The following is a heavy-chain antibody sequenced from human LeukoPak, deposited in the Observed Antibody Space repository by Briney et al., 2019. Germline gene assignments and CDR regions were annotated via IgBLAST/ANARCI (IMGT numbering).Heavy chain of an antibody. Sequence: ASVKVSCKASGYTFTGYYMHWVRQAPGQGLEWMGWINPNSGGTNYAQKFQGWVTVTRDTSISTAYMELSRLRSDDTAVYYCAVLWFGENQVDYWGQGTLVTVSS. CDR2: INPNSGGT. CDR3: AVLWFGENQVDY. V-gene: IGHV1-2*04. CDR1: GYTFTGYY. D-gene: IGHD3-10*01. J-gene: IGHJ4*02.